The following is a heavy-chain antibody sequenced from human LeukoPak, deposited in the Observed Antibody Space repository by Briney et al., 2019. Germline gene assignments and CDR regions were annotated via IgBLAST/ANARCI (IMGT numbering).Heavy chain of an antibody. D-gene: IGHD3-10*01. CDR2: IYYSGSS. V-gene: IGHV4-31*03. J-gene: IGHJ4*02. Sequence: SQTLSLTCTVSGGSISSGGYYWSWIRQHPGKGLEWIVYIYYSGSSYYNPSLKSRVSISADTSKYQFSLRLSSVTAADTAVYYCARGGRGVMRGGRYFDYWGQGTLVTVSS. CDR3: ARGGRGVMRGGRYFDY. CDR1: GGSISSGGYY.